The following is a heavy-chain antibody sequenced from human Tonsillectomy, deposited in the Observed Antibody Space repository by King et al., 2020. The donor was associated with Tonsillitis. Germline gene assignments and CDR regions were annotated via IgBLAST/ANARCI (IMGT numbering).Heavy chain of an antibody. CDR3: VKWGYGSGSYYNSFDY. Sequence: VQLVESGGGLVQPGGSLRLSCSASGFTFSSYAMHWVRQAPGKGLEYVSAISSNGGSTYYADSVKGRFTISRDNSKNTLYLQMSSLRAEDTAVYYFVKWGYGSGSYYNSFDYWGQGTLVTVSS. J-gene: IGHJ4*02. CDR2: ISSNGGST. V-gene: IGHV3-64D*06. CDR1: GFTFSSYA. D-gene: IGHD3-10*01.